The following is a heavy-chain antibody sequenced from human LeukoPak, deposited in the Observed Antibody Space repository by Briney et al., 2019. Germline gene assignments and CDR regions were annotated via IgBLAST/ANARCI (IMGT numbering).Heavy chain of an antibody. Sequence: SQTLSLTCAISGDSVSSNSAAWNWIRQSPSRGLEWLGRTYYRSKWYNDYAVSVKSRITINPDTSKNQFSLQLNSVTPEDTAVYYCARVDSGSYRGHYYGMDVWGQGTTVTVSS. V-gene: IGHV6-1*01. D-gene: IGHD1-26*01. CDR1: GDSVSSNSAA. CDR2: TYYRSKWYN. CDR3: ARVDSGSYRGHYYGMDV. J-gene: IGHJ6*02.